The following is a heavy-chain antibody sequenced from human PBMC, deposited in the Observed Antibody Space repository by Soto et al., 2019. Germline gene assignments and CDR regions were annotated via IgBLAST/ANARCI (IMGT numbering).Heavy chain of an antibody. CDR1: GFTFSDHY. V-gene: IGHV3-11*01. D-gene: IGHD1-26*01. J-gene: IGHJ3*01. Sequence: PGGSLRLSCAASGFTFSDHYMSWIRQAPGKGLEWISYMTRSGSSSSYADSVKGRFTISRDNAKNSLYLQMNSLRGDDTAVYYCARELCGNYFAFDLWGQGTMVTVSS. CDR3: ARELCGNYFAFDL. CDR2: MTRSGSSS.